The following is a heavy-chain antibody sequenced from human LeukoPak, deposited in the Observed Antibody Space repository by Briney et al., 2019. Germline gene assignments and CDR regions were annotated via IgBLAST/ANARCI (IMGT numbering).Heavy chain of an antibody. Sequence: GGSLRLSCAASGFTFSSYAMSWVRQAPGKGLEWVSAISGSGGSTYYADSVKGRFTISRDNSKNTLFLQMNSLRAEDAAVYYCAKVRPREPSSSSSGFDYWGPGTPVTASS. CDR3: AKVRPREPSSSSSGFDY. J-gene: IGHJ4*02. CDR1: GFTFSSYA. CDR2: ISGSGGST. V-gene: IGHV3-23*01. D-gene: IGHD6-6*01.